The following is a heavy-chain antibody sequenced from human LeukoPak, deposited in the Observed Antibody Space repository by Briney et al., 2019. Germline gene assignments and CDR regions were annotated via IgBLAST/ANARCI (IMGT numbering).Heavy chain of an antibody. Sequence: GESLKISCQTSGYKFTTHWIGWVRQRPGKGLEWMAMIYPDDSDIRYSPSFQGQVTVSADKSINTAYLEWSSLKASDTAIYYCTRREGYCADTGCYAENWFDPWGQGSLATVSS. CDR3: TRREGYCADTGCYAENWFDP. V-gene: IGHV5-51*01. D-gene: IGHD2-2*01. J-gene: IGHJ5*02. CDR2: IYPDDSDI. CDR1: GYKFTTHW.